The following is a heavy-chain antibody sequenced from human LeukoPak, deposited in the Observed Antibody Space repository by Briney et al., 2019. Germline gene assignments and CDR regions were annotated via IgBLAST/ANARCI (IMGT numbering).Heavy chain of an antibody. D-gene: IGHD3-16*01. Sequence: GGSLRLSCAASGFSFSSYWMHWIRQTPGKGLVWISRIKNDGSSASYADSVKGRLTISRDNAKSMLFLQINSLSAEDTAVYYCAREHVLAEFFDYWGRGTLVTVSS. J-gene: IGHJ4*02. CDR2: IKNDGSSA. CDR1: GFSFSSYW. CDR3: AREHVLAEFFDY. V-gene: IGHV3-74*01.